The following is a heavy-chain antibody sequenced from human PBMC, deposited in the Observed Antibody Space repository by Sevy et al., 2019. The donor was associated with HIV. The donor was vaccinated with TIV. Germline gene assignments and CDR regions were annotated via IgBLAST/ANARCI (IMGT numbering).Heavy chain of an antibody. Sequence: ASVKVSCKASGYAFTGYYMHWARQAAGQGLEWMGWINPNSGGTNYAQKFQGRVTMTRDTSISTAYMELSRLRSDDTAVYYCARAGSSWYEDGYYGMDVWGQGTTVTVSS. CDR1: GYAFTGYY. CDR2: INPNSGGT. V-gene: IGHV1-2*02. D-gene: IGHD6-13*01. J-gene: IGHJ6*02. CDR3: ARAGSSWYEDGYYGMDV.